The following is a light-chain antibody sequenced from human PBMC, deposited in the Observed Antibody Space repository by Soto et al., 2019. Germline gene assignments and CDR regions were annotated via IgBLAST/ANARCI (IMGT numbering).Light chain of an antibody. Sequence: QSVLTQPASVSGSPGQSITISCTGTSGDIGGYKYVSWYQQHPGKAPKLMIYDVSNRPSGISNRFSGSKSGNTASLTISGLRAEDEADYYCSSYTSSTTPYVFGTGTKLTVL. V-gene: IGLV2-14*03. CDR1: SGDIGGYKY. J-gene: IGLJ1*01. CDR3: SSYTSSTTPYV. CDR2: DVS.